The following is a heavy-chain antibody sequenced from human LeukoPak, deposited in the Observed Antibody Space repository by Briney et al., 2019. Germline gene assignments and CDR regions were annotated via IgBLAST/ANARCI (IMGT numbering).Heavy chain of an antibody. J-gene: IGHJ5*02. CDR2: IDTSGST. CDR1: GGSISTGTYY. D-gene: IGHD3-10*01. CDR3: ARDRAYGSGKYWFDH. Sequence: SETLSLTCTVSGGSISTGTYYWSWIRQPAGKGLEWIGRIDTSGSTNYNPSLKSRLNISLDTSKHHFSLKLTSVTAADTAVYYCARDRAYGSGKYWFDHWGQGTLVTVSS. V-gene: IGHV4-61*02.